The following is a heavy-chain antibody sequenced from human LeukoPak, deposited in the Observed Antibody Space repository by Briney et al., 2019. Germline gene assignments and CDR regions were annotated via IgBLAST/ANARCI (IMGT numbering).Heavy chain of an antibody. CDR2: INHSGST. CDR3: ARGSAVAGGEFDY. Sequence: SETLSLTCAVYGGSFSGYYWSWIRQPPGKGLEWIGEINHSGSTNYNPSLKSRVTISVDTSKNQFPLKLSSVTAADTAVYYCARGSAVAGGEFDYWGQGTLVTVSS. CDR1: GGSFSGYY. V-gene: IGHV4-34*01. D-gene: IGHD6-19*01. J-gene: IGHJ4*02.